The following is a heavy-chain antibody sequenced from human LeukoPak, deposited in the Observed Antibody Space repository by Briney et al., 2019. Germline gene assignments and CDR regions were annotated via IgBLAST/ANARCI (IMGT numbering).Heavy chain of an antibody. CDR1: GGSISRDY. CDR3: AKMGDYGGAY. CDR2: TYDSGTI. J-gene: IGHJ4*02. D-gene: IGHD4-17*01. V-gene: IGHV4-59*01. Sequence: SETLSLTCTVSGGSISRDYWSWIRQFPGKGLEWIGYTYDSGTINYNPSLKSRVTISVDTSKKQFSLILSNVTAADTAVYYCAKMGDYGGAYWGQGTLVTVSS.